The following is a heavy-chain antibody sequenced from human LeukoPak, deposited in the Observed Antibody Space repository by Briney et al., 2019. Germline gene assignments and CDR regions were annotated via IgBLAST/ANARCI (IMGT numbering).Heavy chain of an antibody. CDR2: INPNSGGT. V-gene: IGHV1-2*02. CDR3: ARDPRRRGSGWWGVDY. Sequence: ASVKVSCKASGYTFTGYCMHWVRQAPGQGLEWMGWINPNSGGTNYAQKFQGRVTMTRDTSISTAYMELSRLRSDDTAVYYCARDPRRRGSGWWGVDYWGQGTLVTVSS. J-gene: IGHJ4*02. CDR1: GYTFTGYC. D-gene: IGHD6-19*01.